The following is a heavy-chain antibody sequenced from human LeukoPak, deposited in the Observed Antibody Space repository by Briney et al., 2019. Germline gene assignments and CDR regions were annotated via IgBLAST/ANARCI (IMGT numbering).Heavy chain of an antibody. Sequence: GGSLRLSCVASGFIFSTYGMNWVRQAPGKGLEWVAFVQYDGSVQLYTDSVKGRFTISRDNSKNTLYLQMNSLRVEDTAVYYCAGITMIRGGQKPFLDYWGQGTLVTVSS. J-gene: IGHJ4*02. V-gene: IGHV3-30*02. D-gene: IGHD3-10*01. CDR1: GFIFSTYG. CDR3: AGITMIRGGQKPFLDY. CDR2: VQYDGSVQ.